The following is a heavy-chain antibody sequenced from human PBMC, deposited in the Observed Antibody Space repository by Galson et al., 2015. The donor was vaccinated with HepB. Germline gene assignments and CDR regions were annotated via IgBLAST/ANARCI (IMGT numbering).Heavy chain of an antibody. V-gene: IGHV3-53*01. CDR2: IYVGGTT. CDR1: AFTVSSNY. D-gene: IGHD5-24*01. J-gene: IGHJ4*02. CDR3: ARARDGYNSPYFDS. Sequence: SLRLSCAASAFTVSSNYMSWVRQAPGKGLEWVSFIYVGGTTNYADSVKGRFTISRDNSKNTLSLQMTGLRAEDTAIYYCARARDGYNSPYFDSWGRGTLVTVSS.